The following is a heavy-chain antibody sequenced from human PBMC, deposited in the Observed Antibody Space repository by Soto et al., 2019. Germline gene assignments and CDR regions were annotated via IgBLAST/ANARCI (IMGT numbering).Heavy chain of an antibody. V-gene: IGHV4-30-4*01. CDR1: GGSISSGDYY. D-gene: IGHD5-18*01. CDR2: IYYSGST. Sequence: TLSLTCTVSGGSISSGDYYWSWIRQPPGKGLEWIGYIYYSGSTYYNPSLKSRVTISVDTSKNQFSLKLSSVTAADTAVYYCASLAFQVDTAMGTLVDYWGQGTLVTVSS. J-gene: IGHJ4*02. CDR3: ASLAFQVDTAMGTLVDY.